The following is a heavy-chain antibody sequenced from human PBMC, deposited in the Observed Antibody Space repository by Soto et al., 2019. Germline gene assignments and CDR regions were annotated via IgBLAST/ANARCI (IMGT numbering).Heavy chain of an antibody. CDR3: ARGQQLVANWLDP. CDR1: GFPFSDSY. J-gene: IGHJ5*02. V-gene: IGHV3-11*01. CDR2: ISSTGSTP. D-gene: IGHD6-6*01. Sequence: GGSLRLSCAASGFPFSDSYMAWIRQAPGKGLEEIATISSTGSTPYYADSVKGRFTISRDNAQNPLYLEMNNLRAEDTAVYYCARGQQLVANWLDPWGQGILVTVSS.